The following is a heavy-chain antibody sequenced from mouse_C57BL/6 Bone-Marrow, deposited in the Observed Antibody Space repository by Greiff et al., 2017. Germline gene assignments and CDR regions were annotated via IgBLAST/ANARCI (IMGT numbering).Heavy chain of an antibody. J-gene: IGHJ2*01. CDR1: GYTFTDYE. Sequence: QVQLQQSGAELVRPGASVTLSCKASGYTFTDYEMHWVKQTPVHGLEWIGAIDPETGGTAYNQKFKGKAILTADKSSSTAYMELRSLTSEDSAVYYCKGIYYSNPYYFDYWGQGTTLTVSS. V-gene: IGHV1-15*01. D-gene: IGHD2-5*01. CDR3: KGIYYSNPYYFDY. CDR2: IDPETGGT.